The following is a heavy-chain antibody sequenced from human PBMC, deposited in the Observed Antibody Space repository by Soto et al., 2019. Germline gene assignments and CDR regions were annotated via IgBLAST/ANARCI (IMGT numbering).Heavy chain of an antibody. CDR1: GGSISSSSYY. J-gene: IGHJ6*02. V-gene: IGHV4-39*01. Sequence: PSETLSLTCTVSGGSISSSSYYWGWIRQPPGKGLEWIGSIYYSGSTYYNPSLKSRLTISVDTSKNQFSLKLSSVTAADTAVYYCARLPLGIWATMDVWGQGTTVTVSS. CDR2: IYYSGST. CDR3: ARLPLGIWATMDV. D-gene: IGHD3-16*01.